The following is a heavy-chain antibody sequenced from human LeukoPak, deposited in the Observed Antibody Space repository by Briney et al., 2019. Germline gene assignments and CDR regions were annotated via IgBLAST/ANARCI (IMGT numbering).Heavy chain of an antibody. Sequence: GGSLRLSCAASGFTVSSNYMSWVRQAPGKGLEWVANIKLDGSEKYYVDSVKGRFTISRDNTQNSLYLQMNSLRAEDTAVYYCARDQTPYYWGQGTLATVSS. V-gene: IGHV3-7*01. CDR2: IKLDGSEK. CDR1: GFTVSSNY. CDR3: ARDQTPYY. J-gene: IGHJ4*02.